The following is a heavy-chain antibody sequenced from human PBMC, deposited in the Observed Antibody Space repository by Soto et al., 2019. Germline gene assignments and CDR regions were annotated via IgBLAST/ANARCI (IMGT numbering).Heavy chain of an antibody. J-gene: IGHJ6*02. Sequence: SVKVSCKASGDTSSNYGVSWVRQAPGQGLEWMGGILPVFGTTTYARNFQGRITIAADKSTSTVYMELTSLRSDDTATYYCARDPDEVVGTDYHYYGMDVWDQGATVTVSS. CDR2: ILPVFGTT. D-gene: IGHD1-26*01. V-gene: IGHV1-69*06. CDR3: ARDPDEVVGTDYHYYGMDV. CDR1: GDTSSNYG.